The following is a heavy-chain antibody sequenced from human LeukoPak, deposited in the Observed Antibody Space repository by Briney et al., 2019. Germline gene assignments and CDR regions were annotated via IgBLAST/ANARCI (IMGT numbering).Heavy chain of an antibody. J-gene: IGHJ4*02. CDR3: ARGRNGYSSGWYVY. CDR1: GGSMSSGGYY. CDR2: IYYSGTV. Sequence: PSQTLSLTCSVSGGSMSSGGYYWSWIRQHPGKGLEWMGHIYYSGTVYYNPSLRSRVSISVDTSKNQFSLKLSSVTAADTAVYYCARGRNGYSSGWYVYWGQGTLVTVSS. V-gene: IGHV4-31*03. D-gene: IGHD6-19*01.